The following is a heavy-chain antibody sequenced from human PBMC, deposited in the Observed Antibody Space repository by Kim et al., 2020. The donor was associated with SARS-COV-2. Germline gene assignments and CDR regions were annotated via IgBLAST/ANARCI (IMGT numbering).Heavy chain of an antibody. CDR2: INPNSGGT. J-gene: IGHJ4*02. D-gene: IGHD3-16*02. CDR3: ARVRAYRDPLVY. V-gene: IGHV1-2*06. Sequence: ASVKVSCKASGYTFTGYYMHWVRQAPGQGLEWMGRINPNSGGTNYAQKFQGRVTMTRDTSISTAYMELSRLRSDDTAVYYCARVRAYRDPLVYWGQGTLVTVSS. CDR1: GYTFTGYY.